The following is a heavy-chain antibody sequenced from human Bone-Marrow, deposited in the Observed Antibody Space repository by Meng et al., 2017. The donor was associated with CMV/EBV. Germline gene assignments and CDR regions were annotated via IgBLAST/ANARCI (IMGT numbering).Heavy chain of an antibody. V-gene: IGHV3-15*01. CDR2: IKSKTDGGTT. CDR1: GFTFNNYA. Sequence: ESLKIPCPASGFTFNNYAVSWVRQAPGKGLEWVGRIKSKTDGGTTDYAAPVKGRFTISRDDSKNTLYLQMNSLKTEDTAVYYCTAWSGYYPWDHWGQGTLVTVSS. J-gene: IGHJ4*02. CDR3: TAWSGYYPWDH. D-gene: IGHD3-3*01.